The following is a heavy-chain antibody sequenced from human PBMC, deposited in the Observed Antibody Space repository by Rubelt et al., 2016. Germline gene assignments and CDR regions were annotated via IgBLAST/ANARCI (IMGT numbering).Heavy chain of an antibody. J-gene: IGHJ4*02. CDR2: ISAYNGNT. CDR1: GYTFTSYG. Sequence: QVQLVQSGAEVKKPGASVKVSCKASGYTFTSYGISWVRQAPGQGLEWMGWISAYNGNTNYAQKLQGRVTMTTDTSTSTVYMELSSLRSEDTAGYYCARTKTVEMATIPLAYWGQGTLVTVSS. V-gene: IGHV1-18*01. CDR3: ARTKTVEMATIPLAY. D-gene: IGHD5-24*01.